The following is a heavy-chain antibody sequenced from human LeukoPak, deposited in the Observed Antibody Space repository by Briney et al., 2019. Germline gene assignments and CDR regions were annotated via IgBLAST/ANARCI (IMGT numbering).Heavy chain of an antibody. CDR2: TSAYNGNT. CDR3: ARPSRGSGSYPYYFDY. D-gene: IGHD3-10*01. CDR1: GYTFTSYG. J-gene: IGHJ4*02. V-gene: IGHV1-18*01. Sequence: ASVKVSCKASGYTFTSYGISWVRQAPGQGLEWMGWTSAYNGNTNYAQKLQGRVTMTTDTSTSTAYMELRSLRSDDTAVYYCARPSRGSGSYPYYFDYWGQGTLVTVSS.